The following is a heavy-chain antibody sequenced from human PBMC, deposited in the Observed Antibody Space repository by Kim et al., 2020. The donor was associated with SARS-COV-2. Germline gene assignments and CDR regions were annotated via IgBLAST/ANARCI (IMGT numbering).Heavy chain of an antibody. CDR2: IYHSGST. D-gene: IGHD6-13*01. V-gene: IGHV4-4*02. J-gene: IGHJ4*02. CDR1: GVSISSSNW. CDR3: ARGLGSSSWYDDY. Sequence: SETLSLTCAVSGVSISSSNWWSWVRQPPRKGLEWTVEIYHSGSTNYNPSLKSLVTITVDKSKNQFSLMLSFVTAADTAVYYCARGLGSSSWYDDYWGQGTLVSVSS.